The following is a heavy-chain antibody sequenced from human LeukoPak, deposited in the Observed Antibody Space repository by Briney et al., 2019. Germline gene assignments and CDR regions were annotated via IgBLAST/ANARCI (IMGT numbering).Heavy chain of an antibody. D-gene: IGHD3-10*01. CDR1: GDSISSSGDY. V-gene: IGHV4-39*07. J-gene: IGHJ6*02. CDR3: ARIPPFITVVRGVIIQPPPPDV. Sequence: SETLSLTCTVSGDSISSSGDYWGWIRQPPGKGLEWIGSIYYSGSTYSNPSLKSRVTISVDTSKNQFSLKLSSVTAADTAVYYCARIPPFITVVRGVIIQPPPPDVWGQGTTVTVSS. CDR2: IYYSGST.